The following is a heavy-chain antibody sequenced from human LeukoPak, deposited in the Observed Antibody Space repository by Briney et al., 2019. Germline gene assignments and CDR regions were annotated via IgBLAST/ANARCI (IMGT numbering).Heavy chain of an antibody. V-gene: IGHV3-23*01. CDR2: ISGSGGST. CDR3: AKSSSGWYVILDY. CDR1: GFTFSTSA. D-gene: IGHD6-19*01. Sequence: QTGGSLRLSCAASGFTFSTSAMAWVRQAPGKGLEWVSSISGSGGSTYYADSVKGRFTIPRDNSKNTLYLQMNSLRAEDTAVYYCAKSSSGWYVILDYWGQGTLVTVSS. J-gene: IGHJ4*02.